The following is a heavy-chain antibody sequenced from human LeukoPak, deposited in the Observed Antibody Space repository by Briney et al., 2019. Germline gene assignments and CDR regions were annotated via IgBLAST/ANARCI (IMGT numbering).Heavy chain of an antibody. CDR3: ARDLRRILPHSIAAAGTADAFDI. Sequence: GGSLRLSCAASGFTFSSYGMHWVRQAPGKGLEWVAVIWYDGSNEYYADSVKGRFTISRDNSKNTLYLQMNSLRAEDTAVYYCARDLRRILPHSIAAAGTADAFDIWGQGTMVTVSS. J-gene: IGHJ3*02. CDR2: IWYDGSNE. CDR1: GFTFSSYG. D-gene: IGHD6-13*01. V-gene: IGHV3-33*01.